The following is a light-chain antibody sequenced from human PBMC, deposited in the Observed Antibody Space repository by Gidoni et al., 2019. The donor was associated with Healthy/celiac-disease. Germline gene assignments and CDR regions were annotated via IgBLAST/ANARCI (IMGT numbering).Light chain of an antibody. J-gene: IGKJ4*01. Sequence: VITQSPLPLSVTPGESASISCRSSQSLFHTNGYNFLAWYLQKPVQSPQLLFYLGSHRAPVVPDRCSGSGSGTEFTLIISRVEAEYVGVYCCKQNRRSPLTFGGGTKVE. CDR3: KQNRRSPLT. CDR1: QSLFHTNGYNF. V-gene: IGKV2-28*01. CDR2: LGS.